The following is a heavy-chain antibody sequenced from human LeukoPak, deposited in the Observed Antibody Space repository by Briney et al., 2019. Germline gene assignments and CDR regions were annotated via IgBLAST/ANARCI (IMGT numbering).Heavy chain of an antibody. J-gene: IGHJ5*01. CDR3: ARLVSHSRGHGVGFDC. Sequence: SETLSLTCTVSLGSISSSIYYWGWIRQPPGKGLEWIGSIHYSGNTYYNPSLKSRVTNSVDTSKNQFSLKVSSVTAADTAVYFCARLVSHSRGHGVGFDCWGQGTLVIVSS. V-gene: IGHV4-39*01. D-gene: IGHD3-22*01. CDR2: IHYSGNT. CDR1: LGSISSSIYY.